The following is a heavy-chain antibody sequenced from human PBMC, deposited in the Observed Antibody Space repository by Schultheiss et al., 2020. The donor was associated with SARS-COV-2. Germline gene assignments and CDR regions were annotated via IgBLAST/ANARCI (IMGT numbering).Heavy chain of an antibody. J-gene: IGHJ4*02. V-gene: IGHV3-48*03. D-gene: IGHD2-2*01. CDR1: GFTFSSYE. CDR2: ISSSGSTI. CDR3: ARGSEMYCSSTSCYYVDY. Sequence: GGSLRLSCAASGFTFSSYEMNWVRQAPGKGLEWVSYISSSGSTIYYADSVKGRFTISRDNAKNSLYLQMNSLRAEDTAVYYCARGSEMYCSSTSCYYVDYWGQGTLVTVSS.